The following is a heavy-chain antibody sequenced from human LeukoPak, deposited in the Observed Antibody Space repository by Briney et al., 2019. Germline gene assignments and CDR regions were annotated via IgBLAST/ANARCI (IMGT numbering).Heavy chain of an antibody. Sequence: GGSLRLSCLASGFTVSSTYMSWVRQAPGKGLEWVSVTYSGGSTYYADSVKGRCTISRDNSKNTLYLQMNSLRGEDTAVYYCARAETYYDFWSGYMDVWGKGTTVTVSS. J-gene: IGHJ6*03. D-gene: IGHD3-3*01. CDR3: ARAETYYDFWSGYMDV. V-gene: IGHV3-66*01. CDR2: TYSGGST. CDR1: GFTVSSTY.